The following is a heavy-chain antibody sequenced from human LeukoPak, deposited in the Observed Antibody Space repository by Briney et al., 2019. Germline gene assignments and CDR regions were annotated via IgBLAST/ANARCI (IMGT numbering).Heavy chain of an antibody. D-gene: IGHD3-22*01. V-gene: IGHV4-31*03. CDR2: IYYSGST. CDR1: GGSISSGGYY. CDR3: AKYYYDSSGYYFFDY. J-gene: IGHJ4*02. Sequence: SQTLSLTCTVSGGSISSGGYYWSWIRQHPGKGLEWIGYIYYSGSTHYNPSLKSRVTISVDTSKNQFSLKLSSVTAADTAVYYCAKYYYDSSGYYFFDYWGQGTLVTVSS.